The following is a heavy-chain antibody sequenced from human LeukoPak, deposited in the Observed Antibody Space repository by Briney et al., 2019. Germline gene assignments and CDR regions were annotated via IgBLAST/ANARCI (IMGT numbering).Heavy chain of an antibody. CDR3: AREGGPLYYDFWSGYNAFDI. V-gene: IGHV3-30*04. CDR1: GFTFSSYA. Sequence: GGSLRLSCAASGFTFSSYAMHWVRQAPGKGLEWVAVISYDGSNKYYADSVKGRFTISRDNSKNTLYLQMNSLRAEDTAVYYCAREGGPLYYDFWSGYNAFDIWGQGTMVTVSS. J-gene: IGHJ3*02. D-gene: IGHD3-3*01. CDR2: ISYDGSNK.